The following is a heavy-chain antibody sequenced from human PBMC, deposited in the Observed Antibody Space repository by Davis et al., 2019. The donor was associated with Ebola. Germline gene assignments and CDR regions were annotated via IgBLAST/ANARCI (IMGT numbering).Heavy chain of an antibody. CDR1: GYSFTSYW. Sequence: PGGSLRLSCKGSGYSFTSYWIGWVRQMPGKGLEWMGIIYPGDSDTRYSPSFQGQVTMSVDKSISTAYLQWSSLKASDTAMYYCARLSVRSYIFDYWGQGTLVTVSS. J-gene: IGHJ4*02. D-gene: IGHD1-26*01. CDR3: ARLSVRSYIFDY. V-gene: IGHV5-51*01. CDR2: IYPGDSDT.